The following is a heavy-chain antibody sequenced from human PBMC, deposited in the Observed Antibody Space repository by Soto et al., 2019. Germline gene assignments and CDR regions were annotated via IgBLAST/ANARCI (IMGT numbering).Heavy chain of an antibody. CDR2: IYYSGST. Sequence: QVQLQESGPGLVKPSETLSLTCTVSGGSISSYYWSWIRQPPGKGLEWIGYIYYSGSTNYNPSLKSRVTISVDTSKTQFSLQLSSVTAADTAVYYCARPTYNSGSPFDYWGQGTLVTVSS. CDR1: GGSISSYY. D-gene: IGHD1-20*01. CDR3: ARPTYNSGSPFDY. V-gene: IGHV4-59*01. J-gene: IGHJ4*02.